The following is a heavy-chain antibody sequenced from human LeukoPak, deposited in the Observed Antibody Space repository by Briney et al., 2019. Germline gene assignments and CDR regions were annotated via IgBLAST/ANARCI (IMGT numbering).Heavy chain of an antibody. V-gene: IGHV1-18*01. D-gene: IGHD2-21*01. CDR2: ISLYNGNT. CDR3: ARTQDVTYYYYYMDV. Sequence: ASVKVSCKASGYTFTSYGISWVRQAPGRGLEWMGWISLYNGNTHYAQKLQGRVTMTTDTSTSTAYMELRSLTSDDTAVYYCARTQDVTYYYYYMDVWGKGTTVTVSS. J-gene: IGHJ6*03. CDR1: GYTFTSYG.